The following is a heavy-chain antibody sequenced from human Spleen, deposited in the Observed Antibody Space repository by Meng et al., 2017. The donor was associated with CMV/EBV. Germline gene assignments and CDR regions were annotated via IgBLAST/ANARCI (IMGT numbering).Heavy chain of an antibody. CDR3: ATAYDFWNHFDY. CDR2: INHSGNT. J-gene: IGHJ4*02. D-gene: IGHD3-3*01. Sequence: SETLSLTCAVYGGSFSGYYWSWIRQPPGKGLEWIGKINHSGNTKYNPSIKSRVTLSADTSKNQFSLKLSSVTAADTAVYYCATAYDFWNHFDYWGQGTLVTVSS. CDR1: GGSFSGYY. V-gene: IGHV4-34*01.